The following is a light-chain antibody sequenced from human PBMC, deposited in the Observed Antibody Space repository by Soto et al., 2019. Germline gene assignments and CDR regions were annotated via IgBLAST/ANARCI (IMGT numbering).Light chain of an antibody. CDR2: DNN. CDR1: SSNIGNNY. V-gene: IGLV1-51*01. J-gene: IGLJ3*02. CDR3: GTWDSSLRGV. Sequence: QSVLTQRPSVSAAPGQKVTISCSGSSSNIGNNYVSWYQQLPGTAPKLLIYDNNKRPSGIPDRFSGSKSGTSATLGITGLQTGDEADYYCGTWDSSLRGVFGGGTKVTVL.